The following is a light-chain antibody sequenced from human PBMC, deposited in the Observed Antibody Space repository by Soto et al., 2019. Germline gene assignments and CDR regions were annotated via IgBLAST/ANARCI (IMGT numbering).Light chain of an antibody. CDR3: QQGDSFPIT. Sequence: DIQMTQSPSSVSASVGDRVTITCRASQSVSSWLAWYQQKPGTVPKLLIYAASSLKSGVPSRFSGSGAGTEFTRTISSLQPEDFGTYYCQQGDSFPITFGQGTRLEIK. V-gene: IGKV1-12*01. J-gene: IGKJ5*01. CDR1: QSVSSW. CDR2: AAS.